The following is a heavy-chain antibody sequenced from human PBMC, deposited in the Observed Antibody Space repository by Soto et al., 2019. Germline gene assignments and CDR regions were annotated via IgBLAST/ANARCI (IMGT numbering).Heavy chain of an antibody. CDR3: ARDRDYDYVWGSYRYTGGWFGP. V-gene: IGHV3-74*01. Sequence: PGGSLRLSCAASGFTFSSYWMHWVRQAPGKGLVWVSRINSDGSSTSYADSVKGRFTISRDNAKNTLYLQMNSLRAEDTAVYYCARDRDYDYVWGSYRYTGGWFGPWGQGTLVTVSS. J-gene: IGHJ5*02. CDR2: INSDGSST. D-gene: IGHD3-16*02. CDR1: GFTFSSYW.